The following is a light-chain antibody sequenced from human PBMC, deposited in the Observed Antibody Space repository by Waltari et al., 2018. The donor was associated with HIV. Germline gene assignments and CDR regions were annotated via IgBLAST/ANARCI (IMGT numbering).Light chain of an antibody. CDR3: QSYDSSLSGVV. J-gene: IGLJ2*01. CDR1: SPNIGAGYD. Sequence: QSVLTQPPSVSGAPGQRVTISCTGSSPNIGAGYDVHWYQHLPGTAPKLLINGNTMRPSGVPDRFSGSKSGTSASLAITGLQAEDEADYYCQSYDSSLSGVVFGGGTKLTVL. V-gene: IGLV1-40*01. CDR2: GNT.